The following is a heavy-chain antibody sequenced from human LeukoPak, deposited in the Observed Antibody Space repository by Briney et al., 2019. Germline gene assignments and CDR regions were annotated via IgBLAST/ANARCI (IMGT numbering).Heavy chain of an antibody. CDR1: GGSFSGYY. CDR3: ARGVPEIDY. V-gene: IGHV4-34*01. Sequence: PSETLSLTCAVYGGSFSGYYWSWIRQPPGKGLEWIGEINHSGSTNYNPSLKSRVTISVDTSKNQFSLKLSSVTAADTAVYYCARGVPEIDYWGQGTLVTVSS. CDR2: INHSGST. D-gene: IGHD2-2*01. J-gene: IGHJ4*02.